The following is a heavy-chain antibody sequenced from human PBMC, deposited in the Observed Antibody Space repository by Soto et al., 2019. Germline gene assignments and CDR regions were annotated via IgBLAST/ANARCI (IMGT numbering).Heavy chain of an antibody. Sequence: PSETLSLTCTVSGGSISSGGYYWSWIRQHPGKGLEWIGYIYYSGSTYYNPSLKSRVTISVDTSKNQFSLKLSSVTAADTAVYYCARNYGSGSYRRDYYYYGMDVWGQGTTVTVSS. CDR3: ARNYGSGSYRRDYYYYGMDV. J-gene: IGHJ6*02. CDR2: IYYSGST. V-gene: IGHV4-31*03. CDR1: GGSISSGGYY. D-gene: IGHD3-10*01.